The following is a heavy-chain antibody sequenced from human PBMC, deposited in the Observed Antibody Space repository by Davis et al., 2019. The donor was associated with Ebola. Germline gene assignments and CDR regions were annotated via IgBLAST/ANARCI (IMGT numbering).Heavy chain of an antibody. CDR2: IRSKAYGGTT. CDR1: GFTFGAYA. CDR3: TRAPTGFY. D-gene: IGHD1-14*01. Sequence: GGSLRLSCTASGFTFGAYAMSWVRQAPGKGLEWVGFIRSKAYGGTTEYAASVKGRFTISRDDSKSIAYLQMNSLKTEDTAVYYCTRAPTGFYWGQGTLVTVSS. V-gene: IGHV3-49*04. J-gene: IGHJ4*02.